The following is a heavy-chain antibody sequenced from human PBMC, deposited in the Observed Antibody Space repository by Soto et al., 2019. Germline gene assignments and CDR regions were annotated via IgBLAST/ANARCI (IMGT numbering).Heavy chain of an antibody. D-gene: IGHD6-13*01. J-gene: IGHJ5*02. Sequence: PGGSLRLSCAASGFTFSDYYMSWIRHAPGKRLEWVSYISSSGSTIYYADSVKGRFTISRDNAKNSLYLQMNSLRAEDTAVYYCARLSLPINPIAAAGPPRSWFDPWGQGTLVTVSS. V-gene: IGHV3-11*01. CDR1: GFTFSDYY. CDR2: ISSSGSTI. CDR3: ARLSLPINPIAAAGPPRSWFDP.